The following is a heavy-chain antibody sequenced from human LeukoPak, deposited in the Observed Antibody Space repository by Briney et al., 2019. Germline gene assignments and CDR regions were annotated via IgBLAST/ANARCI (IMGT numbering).Heavy chain of an antibody. D-gene: IGHD2-2*01. J-gene: IGHJ1*01. CDR2: ISSSSSTI. Sequence: GGSLRLSCAASGFTFSSYSMNWARQAPGKGLEWVSYISSSSSTIYYADSVKSRLTISRDNAKNSLYLQMNSLRAEDTAVYYCAREGHTRYCSSTSCYFAEYFQHWGQGTLVTVSS. CDR1: GFTFSSYS. V-gene: IGHV3-48*01. CDR3: AREGHTRYCSSTSCYFAEYFQH.